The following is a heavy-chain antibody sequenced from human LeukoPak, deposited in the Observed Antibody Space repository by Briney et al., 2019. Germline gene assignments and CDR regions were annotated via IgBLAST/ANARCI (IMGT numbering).Heavy chain of an antibody. CDR2: INNDGSIT. V-gene: IGHV3-74*01. D-gene: IGHD4-23*01. CDR1: GFTFSSYW. J-gene: IGHJ6*02. CDR3: ARGKYYAMDV. Sequence: GGSLRLSCADSGFTFSSYWMHWVRQAPGKGLVWVSRINNDGSITSYADSVKGRFTISRDNAKNTLYLQMSSLRGEDTAVYYCARGKYYAMDVWGQGTTVTVSS.